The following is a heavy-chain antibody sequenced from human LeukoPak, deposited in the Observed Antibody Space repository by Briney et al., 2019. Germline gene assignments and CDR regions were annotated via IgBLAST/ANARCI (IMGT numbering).Heavy chain of an antibody. CDR2: INRDGSST. Sequence: GGSLRLSCAASGFTFSNYWMHWVRQTPEKGLVWVSRINRDGSSTNYADSVKGRFTISRDNAKNTLYLQMDSLRADDTAVYYCARDQEGPGFYFDYWGQGNLVTVSS. J-gene: IGHJ4*02. D-gene: IGHD1-14*01. CDR3: ARDQEGPGFYFDY. V-gene: IGHV3-74*01. CDR1: GFTFSNYW.